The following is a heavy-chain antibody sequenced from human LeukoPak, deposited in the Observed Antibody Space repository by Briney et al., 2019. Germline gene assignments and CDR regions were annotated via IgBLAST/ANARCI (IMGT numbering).Heavy chain of an antibody. CDR1: GGSISSSSYY. D-gene: IGHD4-17*01. CDR2: IYYSGST. J-gene: IGHJ4*02. CDR3: ARLLGYGDLLFDY. V-gene: IGHV4-39*01. Sequence: PSETLSLTCTVSGGSISSSSYYWGWIRQPPGKGLEWIGSIYYSGSTYYNPSLKSRVTISVDTSKNQFSLKLSSVTAADTAVYYCARLLGYGDLLFDYWGQGTLVTVSS.